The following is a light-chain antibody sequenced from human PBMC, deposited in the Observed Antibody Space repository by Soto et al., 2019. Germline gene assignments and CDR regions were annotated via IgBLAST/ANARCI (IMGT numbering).Light chain of an antibody. J-gene: IGLJ1*01. V-gene: IGLV2-14*01. Sequence: QSALTQPVSVSGSPGQSITISCTGTSSDVGGYNYVSWYQQHPGKAPKLIIYDVTNRPSGVSNRFSGSKSGNTASLTISGLQAEDEADYYCSSYTSSSTLEVFGTGTKLTVL. CDR2: DVT. CDR3: SSYTSSSTLEV. CDR1: SSDVGGYNY.